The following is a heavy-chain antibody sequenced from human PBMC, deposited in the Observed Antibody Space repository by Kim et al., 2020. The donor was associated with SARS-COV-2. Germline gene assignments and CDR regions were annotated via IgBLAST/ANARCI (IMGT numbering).Heavy chain of an antibody. V-gene: IGHV3-53*01. CDR1: EFAVSGYY. CDR2: IYSGDNT. Sequence: GGSLRLSCAVSEFAVSGYYMSWVRQAPGKGLEWVSIIYSGDNTYYTDSVKGRFTISRDISKNTLYLQMNSLRAEDTAVYYCARGGPGGRVFDYWGQGTLV. J-gene: IGHJ4*02. D-gene: IGHD3-16*01. CDR3: ARGGPGGRVFDY.